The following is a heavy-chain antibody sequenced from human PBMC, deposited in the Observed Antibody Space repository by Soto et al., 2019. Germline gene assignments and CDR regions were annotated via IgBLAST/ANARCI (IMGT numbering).Heavy chain of an antibody. CDR3: ARDSGYSSLHWFDP. CDR1: GFTFSSYG. CDR2: IWYDGSNK. D-gene: IGHD6-19*01. J-gene: IGHJ5*02. Sequence: GGSLRLSCAASGFTFSSYGMHWVRQAPGKGLEWVAVIWYDGSNKYYADSVKGRFTISRDNAKNSLYLQMNSLRDEDTAVYYWARDSGYSSLHWFDPWGQGTLVTVSS. V-gene: IGHV3-33*01.